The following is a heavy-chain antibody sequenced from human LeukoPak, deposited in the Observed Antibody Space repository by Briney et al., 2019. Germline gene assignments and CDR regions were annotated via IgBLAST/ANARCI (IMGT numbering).Heavy chain of an antibody. D-gene: IGHD6-13*01. CDR1: GGSINGSSYY. V-gene: IGHV4-39*07. CDR3: GGFYSSSWQTVGYFDY. CDR2: IYYSGST. J-gene: IGHJ4*02. Sequence: SETLSLTCTVSGGSINGSSYYWGWIRQPPGKGLEWIGSIYYSGSTYYNPSLKSRDIISVDTSKNQFSLKLSSVTAADTVVYYCGGFYSSSWQTVGYFDYWGQGTLVTVSS.